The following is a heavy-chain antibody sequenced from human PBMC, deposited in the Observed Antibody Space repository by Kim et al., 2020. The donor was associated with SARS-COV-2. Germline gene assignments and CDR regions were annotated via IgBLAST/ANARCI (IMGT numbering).Heavy chain of an antibody. Sequence: SETLSLTCTVSGGSISSYYWSWIRQPPGKGLEWIGYIYYSGSTNYNPSLKSRVTISVDTSKNQFSLKLSSVTAADTAVYYCARGGEWELLPSFFDYWGQG. CDR2: IYYSGST. J-gene: IGHJ4*02. CDR3: ARGGEWELLPSFFDY. V-gene: IGHV4-59*08. CDR1: GGSISSYY. D-gene: IGHD1-26*01.